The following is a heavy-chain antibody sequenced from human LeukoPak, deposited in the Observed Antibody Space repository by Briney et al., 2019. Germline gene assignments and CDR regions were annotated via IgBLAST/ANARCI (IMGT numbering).Heavy chain of an antibody. CDR2: IYYSGST. J-gene: IGHJ5*02. D-gene: IGHD1-14*01. Sequence: SETLSLTCTVSGGSISSYYWSWIRQPPGKGLEWIGYIYYSGSTNYNPSLKSRVTISVDTSKNQFSLKLSSVTAADTAVYYCARYAGSHASGPNWFDPWGQGTLVTVSS. CDR3: ARYAGSHASGPNWFDP. CDR1: GGSISSYY. V-gene: IGHV4-59*01.